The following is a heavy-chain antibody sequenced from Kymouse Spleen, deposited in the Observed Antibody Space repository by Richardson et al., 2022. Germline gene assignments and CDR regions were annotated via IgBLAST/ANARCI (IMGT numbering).Heavy chain of an antibody. Sequence: QVQLQESGPGLVKPSQTLSLTCTVSGGSISSGGYYWSWIRQHPGKGLEWIGYIYYSGSTYYNPSLKSRVTISVDTSKNQFSLKLSSVTAADTAVYYCARDRVLRYFDWLAHYYYYGMDVWGQGTTVTVSS. CDR3: ARDRVLRYFDWLAHYYYYGMDV. CDR1: GGSISSGGYY. D-gene: IGHD3-9*01. J-gene: IGHJ6*02. CDR2: IYYSGST. V-gene: IGHV4-31*03.